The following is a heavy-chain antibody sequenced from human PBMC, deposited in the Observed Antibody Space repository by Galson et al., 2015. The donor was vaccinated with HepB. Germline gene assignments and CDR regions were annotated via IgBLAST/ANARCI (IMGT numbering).Heavy chain of an antibody. CDR2: IQQDGSEK. J-gene: IGHJ4*02. V-gene: IGHV3-7*01. D-gene: IGHD3-22*01. Sequence: SLRLSCAASGFTFSNYWMTWVRQAPGKGLEWVANIQQDGSEKYYVDSVRGRFTIFRDNAKNSLYLQMNSLRAEDTAVYYCASAVSFSYYYDSSGYNYFDYWGQGTLVTVSS. CDR1: GFTFSNYW. CDR3: ASAVSFSYYYDSSGYNYFDY.